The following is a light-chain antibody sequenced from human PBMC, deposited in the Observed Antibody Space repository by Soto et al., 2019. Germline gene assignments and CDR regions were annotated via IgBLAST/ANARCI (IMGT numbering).Light chain of an antibody. Sequence: IVMTHSASTLSLSTGERATLSWVASQTIDNTLAWYQRKTGQAPRLLIYDASTRATGVPARFSGSGYGTDFTLTISSLQSEDFAVYYCQQRSNWPQTFGQGTKVDIK. CDR1: QTIDNT. V-gene: IGKV3-15*01. CDR3: QQRSNWPQT. J-gene: IGKJ1*01. CDR2: DAS.